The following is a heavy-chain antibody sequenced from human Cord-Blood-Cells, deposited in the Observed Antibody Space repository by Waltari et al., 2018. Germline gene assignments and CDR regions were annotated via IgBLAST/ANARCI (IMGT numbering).Heavy chain of an antibody. V-gene: IGHV4-34*01. Sequence: QVQLQQWGAGLLKPSESLSLPCAVYGGSFSGYYWSWIRQPPGKGLEWIGEINHSGSTNYNPSLKSRVTISVDTSKNQFSLKLGSVTAADTAVYYCARLTDFWSGYYYGMDVWGQGTTVTVSS. CDR1: GGSFSGYY. CDR3: ARLTDFWSGYYYGMDV. J-gene: IGHJ6*02. CDR2: INHSGST. D-gene: IGHD3-3*01.